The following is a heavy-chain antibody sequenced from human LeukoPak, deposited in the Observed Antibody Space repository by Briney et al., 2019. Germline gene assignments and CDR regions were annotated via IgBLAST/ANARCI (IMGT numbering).Heavy chain of an antibody. Sequence: SETLSLTCTVSGGSISSYYWSWIRQPPGKGLEWIGYIYYNGSTNYNPSLKSRVTISVDTSKNRFSLKLSSVTAADTAVYYCARGGSTSYREFLYNWFDPWGQGTLVTVSS. CDR2: IYYNGST. CDR3: ARGGSTSYREFLYNWFDP. J-gene: IGHJ5*02. CDR1: GGSISSYY. D-gene: IGHD3-10*01. V-gene: IGHV4-59*01.